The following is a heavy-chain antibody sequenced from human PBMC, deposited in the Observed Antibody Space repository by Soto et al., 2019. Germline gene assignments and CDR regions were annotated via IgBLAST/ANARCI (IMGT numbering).Heavy chain of an antibody. CDR1: GYTFTGYY. J-gene: IGHJ6*02. Sequence: QVQLVQSGAEVKKPGASVKVSCKASGYTFTGYYMHWVRQAPGQGLEWMGWINPNSGGTNYAQKFQGRVTITADKSTSTAYMELSSLRSEDTAVYYCARVGEVPNYYYYGMDVWGQGTTVTVSS. D-gene: IGHD2-21*01. CDR3: ARVGEVPNYYYYGMDV. CDR2: INPNSGGT. V-gene: IGHV1-2*02.